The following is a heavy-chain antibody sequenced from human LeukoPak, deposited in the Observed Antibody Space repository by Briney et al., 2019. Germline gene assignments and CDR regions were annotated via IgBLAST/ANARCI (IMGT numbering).Heavy chain of an antibody. V-gene: IGHV3-21*01. CDR1: GFTFSSYS. CDR3: ARDLRGSGHTYYDFWSGYFRPETQAERYYYYGMDV. Sequence: PGGSLRLSCAASGFTFSSYSMNWVRQAPGKGLEWVSSISSSSSYIYYADSVKGRFTISRGNAKNSLYLQMNSLRAEDTAVCYCARDLRGSGHTYYDFWSGYFRPETQAERYYYYGMDVWGQGTTVTVSS. J-gene: IGHJ6*02. CDR2: ISSSSSYI. D-gene: IGHD3-3*01.